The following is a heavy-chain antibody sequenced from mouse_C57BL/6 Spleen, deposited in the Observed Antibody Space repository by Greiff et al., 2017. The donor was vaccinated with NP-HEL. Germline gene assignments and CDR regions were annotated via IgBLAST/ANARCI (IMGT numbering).Heavy chain of an antibody. CDR2: IHPNSGST. D-gene: IGHD4-1*01. V-gene: IGHV1-64*01. CDR1: GYTFTSYW. CDR3: ARRLTGTGDYFDY. Sequence: QVQLQQPGAELVKPGASVKLSCKASGYTFTSYWMHWVKQRPGQGLEWIGMIHPNSGSTNYNEKFKSKATLTVDKSSSTAYMQLSSLTSEDSAVYYCARRLTGTGDYFDYWGQGTTLTVSS. J-gene: IGHJ2*01.